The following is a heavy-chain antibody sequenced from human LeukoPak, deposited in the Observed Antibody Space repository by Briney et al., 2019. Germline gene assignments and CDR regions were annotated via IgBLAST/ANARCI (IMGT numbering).Heavy chain of an antibody. Sequence: SETLSLTCTVSGGSISSYYWSWIRQPPGKGLEWIGYIYYSGSTYYNPSLKSRVTISVDTSKNQFSLKLSSVTAADTAVYYCARNGGYGDYDYWGQGTLVTVSS. CDR2: IYYSGST. D-gene: IGHD4-17*01. J-gene: IGHJ4*02. CDR1: GGSISSYY. CDR3: ARNGGYGDYDY. V-gene: IGHV4-59*08.